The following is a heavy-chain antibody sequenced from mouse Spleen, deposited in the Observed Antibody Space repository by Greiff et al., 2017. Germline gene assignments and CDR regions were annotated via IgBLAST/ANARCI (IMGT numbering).Heavy chain of an antibody. CDR1: GFTFSDYY. CDR3: ARDSWGYAMDY. CDR2: INYDGSST. V-gene: IGHV5-16*01. J-gene: IGHJ4*01. Sequence: EVQLVESEGGLVQPGSSMKLSCTASGFTFSDYYMAWVRQVPEKGLEWVANINYDGSSTYYLDSLKSRFIISRDNAKNILYLQMSSLKSEDTATYYCARDSWGYAMDYWGQGTSVTVSS. D-gene: IGHD1-2*01.